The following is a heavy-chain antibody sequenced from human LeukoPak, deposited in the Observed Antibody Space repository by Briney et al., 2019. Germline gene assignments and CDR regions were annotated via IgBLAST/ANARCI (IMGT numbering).Heavy chain of an antibody. CDR3: AREVMATIFPDAFDI. J-gene: IGHJ3*02. CDR1: GGSISSSSYY. CDR2: IYYSGST. V-gene: IGHV4-39*07. D-gene: IGHD5-24*01. Sequence: PSETLSLTCTVSGGSISSSSYYWGWIRQPPGKGLEWIRSIYYSGSTYYNPSLKSRVTISVDTSKNQFSLKLSSVTAADTAVYYCAREVMATIFPDAFDIWGQGTMVTVSS.